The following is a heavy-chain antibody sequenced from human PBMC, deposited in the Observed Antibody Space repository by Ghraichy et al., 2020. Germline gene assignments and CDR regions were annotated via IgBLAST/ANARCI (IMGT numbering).Heavy chain of an antibody. J-gene: IGHJ4*02. D-gene: IGHD2-8*01. V-gene: IGHV1-18*01. Sequence: ASVKVSCKSSGYTFTDYGITWVRQAPGQGLEWMGWISGYNGNTKYAQKFQGRVTITTDTSTSTTYMEVRSLRFDDRAIYFCARALMGISSLWVPLDYWGQGTRVSGSS. CDR3: ARALMGISSLWVPLDY. CDR2: ISGYNGNT. CDR1: GYTFTDYG.